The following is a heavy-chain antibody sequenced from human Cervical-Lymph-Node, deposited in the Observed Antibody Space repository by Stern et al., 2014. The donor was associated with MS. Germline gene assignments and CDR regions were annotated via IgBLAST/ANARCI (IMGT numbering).Heavy chain of an antibody. D-gene: IGHD6-19*01. CDR1: GFTFSDYA. V-gene: IGHV3-23*04. CDR2: ISGSVGNT. J-gene: IGHJ6*02. Sequence: EVQLVESGGNLVQPGGSLRLSCAPSGFTFSDYAMSWVRQAPGKGLEWISSISGSVGNTFYADSVKGRFTISRDNSKNTLDLQMNSLRAEDSALYYCTKGFTVTGTGYGVDVWGQGTTVTVSS. CDR3: TKGFTVTGTGYGVDV.